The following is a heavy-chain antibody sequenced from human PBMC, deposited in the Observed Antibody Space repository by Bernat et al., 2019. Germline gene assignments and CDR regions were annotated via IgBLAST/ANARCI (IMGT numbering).Heavy chain of an antibody. CDR2: IIPIFGTA. Sequence: QVQLVQSGAEVKKPGSSVKVSCKASGGTFSSYAISWVLQAPGQGLEWMGGIIPIFGTANYAQKFQGRVTITADESTSTAYMDLSSLRSEDTAVYYCARDSSNYDYIWGSYRADAFDIWGQGTMVTVSS. J-gene: IGHJ3*02. CDR1: GGTFSSYA. D-gene: IGHD3-16*02. V-gene: IGHV1-69*01. CDR3: ARDSSNYDYIWGSYRADAFDI.